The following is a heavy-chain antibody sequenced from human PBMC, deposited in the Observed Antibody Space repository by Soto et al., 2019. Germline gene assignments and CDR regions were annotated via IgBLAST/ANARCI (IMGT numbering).Heavy chain of an antibody. V-gene: IGHV4-39*07. Sequence: QLQLQESGPRLVKPSETLSLTCTVSSGSIRTPSYYWGWIRQPPGKGLEWIGSKSYGGSTFFNLSLKSRVTIAMDTSKNQFSLKLSSVTAADTAAYYCARDQGGPFDYWGQGTLVTVAS. D-gene: IGHD2-15*01. CDR1: SGSIRTPSYY. CDR2: KSYGGST. J-gene: IGHJ4*02. CDR3: ARDQGGPFDY.